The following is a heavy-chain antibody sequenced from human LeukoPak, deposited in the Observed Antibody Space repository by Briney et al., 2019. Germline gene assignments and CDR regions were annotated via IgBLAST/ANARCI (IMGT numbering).Heavy chain of an antibody. D-gene: IGHD3-10*01. V-gene: IGHV4-61*02. CDR1: SGSIRGGYFY. CDR2: ISSSGSA. J-gene: IGHJ6*04. CDR3: ARFKEFGPPDV. Sequence: PSETLSLTCTVTSGSIRGGYFYWTWIRQPAGRGLEWIGRISSSGSANYTPSLKSRVTISIDTSKNQFSLRVSDVTAADTAKYYCARFKEFGPPDVWGKGTTVTVSS.